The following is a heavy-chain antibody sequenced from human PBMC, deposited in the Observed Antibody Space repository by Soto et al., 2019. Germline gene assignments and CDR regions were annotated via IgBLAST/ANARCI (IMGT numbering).Heavy chain of an antibody. V-gene: IGHV1-18*01. CDR3: ARFPYYGSGSYYDADWYFDL. D-gene: IGHD3-10*01. Sequence: QVQLVQSGAEVKKPGASVKVSCKASGYTFTSYGISWVRQAPGQGLEWMGWISAYNGNTNYAQKLQGRVTMTTDTSTSTAYMELRSLRSDDTAVYYCARFPYYGSGSYYDADWYFDLWGRGTLFTVSS. CDR2: ISAYNGNT. J-gene: IGHJ2*01. CDR1: GYTFTSYG.